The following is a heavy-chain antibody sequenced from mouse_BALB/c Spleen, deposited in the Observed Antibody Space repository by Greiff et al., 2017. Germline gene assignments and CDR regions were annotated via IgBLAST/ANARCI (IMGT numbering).Heavy chain of an antibody. CDR2: INPSNGGT. Sequence: QVQLKQSGAELVKPGASVKLSCKASGYTFTSYYMYWVKQRPGQGLEWIGEINPSNGGTNFNEKFKSKATLTVDKSSSTAYMQLSSLTSEDSAVYYCTRRGYGNPYYFDYWGQGTTLTVSS. CDR3: TRRGYGNPYYFDY. CDR1: GYTFTSYY. J-gene: IGHJ2*01. V-gene: IGHV1S81*02. D-gene: IGHD2-10*02.